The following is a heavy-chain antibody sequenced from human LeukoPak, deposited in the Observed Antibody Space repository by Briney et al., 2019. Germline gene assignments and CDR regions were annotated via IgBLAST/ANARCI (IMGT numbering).Heavy chain of an antibody. Sequence: SETLSLTCAVYGGSFSGYYWSWIRQPPGKGLEWIGEINHSGSTNYNPSLKSRVTISVDTSKNQFYLKLSSVTAADTAVYYCARGKGYYYDSSGYFGFDYWGQGTLVTVSS. V-gene: IGHV4-34*01. D-gene: IGHD3-22*01. CDR1: GGSFSGYY. CDR3: ARGKGYYYDSSGYFGFDY. J-gene: IGHJ4*02. CDR2: INHSGST.